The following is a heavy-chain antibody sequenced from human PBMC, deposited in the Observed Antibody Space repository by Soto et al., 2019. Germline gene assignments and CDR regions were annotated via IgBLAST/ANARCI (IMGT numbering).Heavy chain of an antibody. J-gene: IGHJ6*02. CDR1: GASFSPNY. CDR3: ARSPYLAAAPDV. CDR2: IYYAGTT. D-gene: IGHD6-13*01. Sequence: SETLSLTCTVSGASFSPNYWAWIRQPPGKGLEWIGYIYYAGTTRYNPSLESRVTISLDKSKNQFSLKLSSVTAADTAVYYCARSPYLAAAPDVWGQGTTVTVSS. V-gene: IGHV4-59*12.